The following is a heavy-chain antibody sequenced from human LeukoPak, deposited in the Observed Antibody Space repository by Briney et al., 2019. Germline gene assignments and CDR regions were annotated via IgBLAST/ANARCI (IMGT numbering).Heavy chain of an antibody. D-gene: IGHD6-13*01. CDR2: INPNSGGT. CDR1: GYTFTGYY. CDR3: ARGTFSSSGGGPDY. V-gene: IGHV1-2*02. Sequence: ASVKVSCKASGYTFTGYYMHWVRQAPGQGLEWMGWINPNSGGTNYAQKFQGRVTMTRDTSISTAYMELSRLRSDDTAVYYCARGTFSSSGGGPDYWGQGTLVTVSS. J-gene: IGHJ4*02.